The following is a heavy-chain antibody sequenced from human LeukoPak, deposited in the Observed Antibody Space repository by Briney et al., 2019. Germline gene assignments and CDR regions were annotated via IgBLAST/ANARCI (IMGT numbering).Heavy chain of an antibody. Sequence: GASVKVSCKASGYTFTSYGISWVRQAPGQGLEWMGWISAYNGNTNYAQKLQGRVTMTTGTSTSTAYMELRSLRSDDTAVYYCARDPRQQLVLDFWSCWFGPWGQGTLVTVSS. CDR1: GYTFTSYG. J-gene: IGHJ5*02. CDR3: ARDPRQQLVLDFWSCWFGP. D-gene: IGHD6-13*01. CDR2: ISAYNGNT. V-gene: IGHV1-18*01.